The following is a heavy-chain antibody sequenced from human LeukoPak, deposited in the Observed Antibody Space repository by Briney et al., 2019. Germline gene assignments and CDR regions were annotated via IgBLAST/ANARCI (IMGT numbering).Heavy chain of an antibody. CDR1: GYTFTSYG. V-gene: IGHV1-18*01. Sequence: ASVKVSCKASGYTFTSYGIIWVRQAPGQGLKWLGWISPYIPNTNYAQRVQGRVSMTTDTSTSTAYMELRSIRSDDTAVYYCARAHGDIVVVPVALNWIDPWGQGTLVTVSS. CDR2: ISPYIPNT. CDR3: ARAHGDIVVVPVALNWIDP. D-gene: IGHD2-2*01. J-gene: IGHJ5*02.